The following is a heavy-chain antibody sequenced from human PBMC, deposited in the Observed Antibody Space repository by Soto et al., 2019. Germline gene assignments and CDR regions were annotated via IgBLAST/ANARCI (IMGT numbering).Heavy chain of an antibody. CDR1: GFTLSSCA. CDR3: AKEVTSGSYSHYYYGLDV. J-gene: IGHJ6*02. Sequence: EVQLLESGGGLVQPGGSLRLSCAASGFTLSSCAMSWVRQAPGKGLEWVSAISGSGNRTFHADSVKGRFTISRDNSKNALYLQMNSLRVEDTAVYYCAKEVTSGSYSHYYYGLDVWGQGTTVTVSS. CDR2: ISGSGNRT. D-gene: IGHD1-26*01. V-gene: IGHV3-23*01.